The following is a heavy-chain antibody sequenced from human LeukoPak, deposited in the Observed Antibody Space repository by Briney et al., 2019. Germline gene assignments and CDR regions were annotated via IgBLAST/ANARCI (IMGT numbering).Heavy chain of an antibody. D-gene: IGHD3-22*01. CDR2: INTGDIT. Sequence: PGGSLRLSCAASGFTFDYSAMTWVRQAPEKGLEWVSTINTGDITFYANSVKGRFTISRDNSKNALFLQMNSLRAEDTAIYYCVKGGFTYYDDWGQGTLFTVSS. CDR1: GFTFDYSA. V-gene: IGHV3-23*01. J-gene: IGHJ4*02. CDR3: VKGGFTYYDD.